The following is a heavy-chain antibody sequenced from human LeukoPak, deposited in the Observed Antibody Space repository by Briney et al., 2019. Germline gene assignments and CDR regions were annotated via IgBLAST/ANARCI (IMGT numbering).Heavy chain of an antibody. D-gene: IGHD3-10*01. CDR1: GGSFTSGSDY. CDR3: ARAAIWNNYHYPFDV. V-gene: IGHV4-61*09. J-gene: IGHJ3*01. CDR2: IDTSGSS. Sequence: SETLSHTCTVSGGSFTSGSDYWSWIRQPAGKRLEWIGHIDTSGSSTFNPSLKSRVTMSLDTSRNEFYLKLNSVAAADTAIYYCARAAIWNNYHYPFDVWGLGTMVSVSS.